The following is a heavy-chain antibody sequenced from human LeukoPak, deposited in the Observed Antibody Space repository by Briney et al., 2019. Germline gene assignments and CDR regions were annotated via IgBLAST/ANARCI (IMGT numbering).Heavy chain of an antibody. D-gene: IGHD5/OR15-5a*01. CDR1: GFTFSSYA. CDR2: ISGSGGST. V-gene: IGHV3-23*01. Sequence: PGGSLRLSCAASGFTFSSYAMSWVRQAPGKGLEWVSAISGSGGSTYYADSVKGRFTISRDNTKNTLYLQMNRLRAEDTAVYYGAKDVSAPFAIWGQGTMVTVSS. J-gene: IGHJ3*02. CDR3: AKDVSAPFAI.